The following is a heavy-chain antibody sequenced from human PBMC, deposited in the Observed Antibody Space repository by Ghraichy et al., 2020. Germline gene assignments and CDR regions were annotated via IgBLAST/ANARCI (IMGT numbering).Heavy chain of an antibody. J-gene: IGHJ4*02. CDR2: ISYDGSNK. V-gene: IGHV3-30-3*01. D-gene: IGHD1-7*01. Sequence: GESLNISCAASGFTFGSYPMHWVRQAPGKGLEWVAVISYDGSNKYYADSVKGRFTISRDNSKNTLYLQMNSLRAEDTAVYDCARGSRMELRGFLGYWGQGTLVTVSS. CDR1: GFTFGSYP. CDR3: ARGSRMELRGFLGY.